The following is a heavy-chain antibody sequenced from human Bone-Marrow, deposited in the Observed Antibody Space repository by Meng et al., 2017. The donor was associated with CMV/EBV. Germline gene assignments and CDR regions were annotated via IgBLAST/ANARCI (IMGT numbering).Heavy chain of an antibody. CDR1: GGSISGYY. V-gene: IGHV4-59*01. CDR2: IYYSGST. CDR3: ARVQPHLPYYYGMDV. Sequence: GSLRLSCTVSGGSISGYYWSWIRQPPGKGPEWIGYIYYSGSTNYNPSLKSRVAISVDTSKNQFSLKLSSVTAADTAVYYCARVQPHLPYYYGMDVWGQGTTVTVSS. D-gene: IGHD5-18*01. J-gene: IGHJ6*02.